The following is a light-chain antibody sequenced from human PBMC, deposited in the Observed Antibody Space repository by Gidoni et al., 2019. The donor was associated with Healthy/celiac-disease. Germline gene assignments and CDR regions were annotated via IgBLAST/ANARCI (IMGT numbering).Light chain of an antibody. CDR1: QGISSY. CDR2: AAS. J-gene: IGKJ4*01. V-gene: IGKV1-8*01. Sequence: AIRMTQSPPSLSASTGDSVTIPCRASQGISSYLAWSQQTPGRAPKLLIYAASTLQSEVPSGFSDSGSGTVFTLTISSLQSGYFTTYYCQPYYIYPLTFGGGTRVEIK. CDR3: QPYYIYPLT.